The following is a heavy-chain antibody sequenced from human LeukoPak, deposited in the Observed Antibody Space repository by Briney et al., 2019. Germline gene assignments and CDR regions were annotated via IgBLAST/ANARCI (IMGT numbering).Heavy chain of an antibody. CDR3: ATDHYDSRGYYHGMDV. CDR1: GFTVSSNY. J-gene: IGHJ6*02. V-gene: IGHV3-66*01. Sequence: PGGSLRLSCAASGFTVSSNYMSWVRQAPGKGLEWVSVIYSGGSTYYADFVKGRFTISRDNSKNTLYLQMHSLRAEDTAVYYCATDHYDSRGYYHGMDVWGQGTTVTVSS. D-gene: IGHD3-22*01. CDR2: IYSGGST.